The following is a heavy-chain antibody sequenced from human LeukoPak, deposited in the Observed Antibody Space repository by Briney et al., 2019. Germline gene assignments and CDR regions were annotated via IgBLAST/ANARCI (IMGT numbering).Heavy chain of an antibody. CDR2: IYYSGST. Sequence: SETLPLTCTVSGGSISGYYWSWIRQPPGKGLEWIGYIYYSGSTNYNPSLKSRVTISVDTSKNQFSLKLSSVTAADTAVYYCARDNEDSSGYSFDYWGQGTLVTVSS. CDR3: ARDNEDSSGYSFDY. CDR1: GGSISGYY. D-gene: IGHD3-22*01. V-gene: IGHV4-59*01. J-gene: IGHJ4*02.